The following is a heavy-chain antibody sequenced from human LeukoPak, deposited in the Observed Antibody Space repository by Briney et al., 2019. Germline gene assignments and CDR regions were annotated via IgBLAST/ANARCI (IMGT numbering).Heavy chain of an antibody. V-gene: IGHV3-53*01. J-gene: IGHJ5*02. D-gene: IGHD3-10*01. CDR2: IYSDGST. CDR3: ARDLSGSGLNWFDP. CDR1: GFTVSRNY. Sequence: GGSLRLSCAASGFTVSRNYVNWVRQAPGKGLEWVSVIYSDGSTYYADSVKGRFTISRDNSKNTVNLHMNSLRAEDTAVYYCARDLSGSGLNWFDPWGQGTLVTVSS.